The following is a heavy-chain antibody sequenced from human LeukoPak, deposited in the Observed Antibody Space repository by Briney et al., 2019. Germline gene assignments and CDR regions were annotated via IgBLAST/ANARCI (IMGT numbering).Heavy chain of an antibody. CDR1: GFTFSSYA. CDR2: ISGSGGST. CDR3: AKGPNFKPHCSSTSCYLVY. D-gene: IGHD2-2*01. J-gene: IGHJ4*02. V-gene: IGHV3-23*01. Sequence: GGSLRLSCAATGFTFSSYAMSWVRQAPGKGLEWVSAISGSGGSTYYADSVKGRFTISRDNSKNTLYLQMNSLRAEDTAVYYCAKGPNFKPHCSSTSCYLVYRGQGTLVTVSS.